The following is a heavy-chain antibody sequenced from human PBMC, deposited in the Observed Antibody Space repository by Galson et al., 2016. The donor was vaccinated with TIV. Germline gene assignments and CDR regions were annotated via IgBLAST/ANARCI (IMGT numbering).Heavy chain of an antibody. Sequence: LRLSCAASGFTFSDYYMNYIRQAPGKGLEWVAYITTSGSTSYYAHSVKGRFTISRDNARNALYLQMDSLRVEDTAVYYCARSELGAAAAFGIWGKGTTVIVSS. CDR3: ARSELGAAAAFGI. CDR1: GFTFSDYY. D-gene: IGHD3-16*01. V-gene: IGHV3-11*04. J-gene: IGHJ6*04. CDR2: ITTSGSTS.